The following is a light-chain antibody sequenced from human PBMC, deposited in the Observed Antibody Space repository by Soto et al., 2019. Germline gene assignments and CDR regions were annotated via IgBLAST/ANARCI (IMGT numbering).Light chain of an antibody. V-gene: IGLV2-14*03. CDR1: SSDVGAYNY. J-gene: IGLJ1*01. CDR3: SSFTSNRIYV. Sequence: QSVLTQPASVSGSPGQSITISCTGTSSDVGAYNYVSWYQQHPGRAPRLLIHGVTTRASGISDRFSASKSGLTASLTISGLQPEDEADYYCSSFTSNRIYVFGPGTKLTVL. CDR2: GVT.